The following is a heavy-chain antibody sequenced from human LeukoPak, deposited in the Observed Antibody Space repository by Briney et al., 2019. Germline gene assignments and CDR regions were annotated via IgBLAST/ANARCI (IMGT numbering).Heavy chain of an antibody. CDR3: ARDLGRDYYDSSGLDY. J-gene: IGHJ4*02. D-gene: IGHD3-22*01. V-gene: IGHV3-33*01. Sequence: PGGSLRLSCAASGFTFSSYGMHWVRQAPGKGLEWVAVIWYDGSNKYYADSVKGRFTISRDNSKNTLYLQMNSLRAEDTAVYYCARDLGRDYYDSSGLDYWGQGTLVTVSS. CDR1: GFTFSSYG. CDR2: IWYDGSNK.